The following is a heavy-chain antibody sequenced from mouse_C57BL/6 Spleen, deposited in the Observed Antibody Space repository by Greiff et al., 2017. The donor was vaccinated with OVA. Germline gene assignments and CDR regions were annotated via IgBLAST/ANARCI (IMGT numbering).Heavy chain of an antibody. Sequence: VHLVESGPELVKPGASVKISCKASGYAFSSSWMNWVKQRPGKGLEWIGRIYPGDGDTNYNGKFKGKATLTADKSSSTAYMQLSSLTSEDSAVYFCARDGLLRAYYAMDYWGQGTSVTVSS. CDR3: ARDGLLRAYYAMDY. V-gene: IGHV1-82*01. CDR2: IYPGDGDT. CDR1: GYAFSSSW. J-gene: IGHJ4*01. D-gene: IGHD1-1*01.